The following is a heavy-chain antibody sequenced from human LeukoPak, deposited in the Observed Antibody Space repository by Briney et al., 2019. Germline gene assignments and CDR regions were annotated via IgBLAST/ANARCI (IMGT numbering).Heavy chain of an antibody. CDR3: ARDVDYYDSSGW. Sequence: PSETLSLTCTVSGDSISSGNYYWSWIRQPAGKGLEWIGRIYSSGSTNYNPSLKSRVTISIDTSKNQFSLKLSSVTAADTAVYYCARDVDYYDSSGWWGQGTLVTVSS. V-gene: IGHV4-61*02. J-gene: IGHJ4*02. CDR2: IYSSGST. CDR1: GDSISSGNYY. D-gene: IGHD3-22*01.